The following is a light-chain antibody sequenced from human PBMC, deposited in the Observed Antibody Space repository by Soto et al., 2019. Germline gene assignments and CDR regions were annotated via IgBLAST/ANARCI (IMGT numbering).Light chain of an antibody. Sequence: QSALTQPRSVSGSPGQSVTISCTGTSSDVGGYNYVSWYQQHPGKAPKLMIYDVSERPSGVPDRFSGSKSGNTASLTISGLQADDEADYYCCSYADRDTMIFGGGTKLTVL. V-gene: IGLV2-11*01. CDR2: DVS. J-gene: IGLJ2*01. CDR1: SSDVGGYNY. CDR3: CSYADRDTMI.